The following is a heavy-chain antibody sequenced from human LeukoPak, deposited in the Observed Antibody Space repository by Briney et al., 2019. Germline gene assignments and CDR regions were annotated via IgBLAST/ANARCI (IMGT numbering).Heavy chain of an antibody. CDR1: GFTVSSNY. V-gene: IGHV3-66*01. J-gene: IGHJ4*02. Sequence: GGSLRLSCAVSGFTVSSNYMTWVRQAPGKGLEWVSLIYSGGSTYYADSVKGRFTISRDSSKNTLYLQMNSLRAEDTAVYYCARALAMVWGQGTLVTVSS. CDR2: IYSGGST. CDR3: ARALAMV. D-gene: IGHD5-18*01.